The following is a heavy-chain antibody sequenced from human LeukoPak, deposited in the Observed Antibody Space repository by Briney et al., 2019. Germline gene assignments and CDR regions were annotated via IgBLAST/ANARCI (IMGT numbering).Heavy chain of an antibody. Sequence: GRSLRLSCAASGFTFSSYAMHWVRQAPGKGLEWVAAISYDGSNKYYADSVKGRFTISRDNSKNTLYLQMNSLRAEDTAVYYCARGGYGDYSSYYYGMDVWGQGTTVTVSS. CDR2: ISYDGSNK. CDR1: GFTFSSYA. D-gene: IGHD4-17*01. J-gene: IGHJ6*02. V-gene: IGHV3-30-3*01. CDR3: ARGGYGDYSSYYYGMDV.